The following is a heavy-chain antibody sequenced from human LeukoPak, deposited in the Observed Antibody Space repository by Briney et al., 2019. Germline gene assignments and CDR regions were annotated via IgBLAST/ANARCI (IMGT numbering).Heavy chain of an antibody. CDR3: ARHMTTANNWFDP. CDR2: INPKSGGT. CDR1: GYTFTGYY. V-gene: IGHV1-2*02. Sequence: ASVKVSCKASGYTFTGYYMHWVRQAPGQGLEWMGWINPKSGGTNYEQEFQGRVIMTRDTSISTAYMELSSLTSDDTAVYYCARHMTTANNWFDPWGQGTLVTVSS. D-gene: IGHD1-1*01. J-gene: IGHJ5*02.